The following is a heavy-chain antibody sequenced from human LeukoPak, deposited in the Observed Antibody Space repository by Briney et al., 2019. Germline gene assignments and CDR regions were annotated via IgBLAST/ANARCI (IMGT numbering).Heavy chain of an antibody. CDR2: IYHSGST. V-gene: IGHV4-38-2*02. Sequence: SETLSLTCSVSGYSISSGYYWGWIRQPPGKGLEWIGSIYHSGSTYYSPSLKSRVTISVDTSKNQFSLKLTSVTAADTAVYYCARAYGGNSQYFQHWGQGTLVTVSS. CDR3: ARAYGGNSQYFQH. J-gene: IGHJ1*01. D-gene: IGHD4-23*01. CDR1: GYSISSGYY.